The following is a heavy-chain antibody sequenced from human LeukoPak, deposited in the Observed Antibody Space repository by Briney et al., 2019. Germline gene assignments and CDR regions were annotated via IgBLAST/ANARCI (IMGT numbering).Heavy chain of an antibody. D-gene: IGHD5-12*01. V-gene: IGHV4-59*01. CDR3: ARGTKTGNTGYDWSY. J-gene: IGHJ4*02. CDR1: GASISPYY. Sequence: SETLSLTCSVSGASISPYYWTWIRQPPGRGLEWIGYIYYTGSTTYNSSIKSRVTMSVDTATNQFTLELSSVTAADTAVYYCARGTKTGNTGYDWSYWGQGSLVTVSS. CDR2: IYYTGST.